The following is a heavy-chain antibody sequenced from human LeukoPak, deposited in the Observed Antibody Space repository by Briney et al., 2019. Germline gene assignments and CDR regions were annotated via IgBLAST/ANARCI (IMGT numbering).Heavy chain of an antibody. V-gene: IGHV4-34*01. Sequence: SETLSLTCAVYGGSFSGYYWSWIRQPPGKGLEWIGEINHSGSTNYNPSLKSRVTISVDTSKNHFSLKLSSVTAPDTAVYYCARGHYDFWSGYRSQNFDYWGQGTLVTVSP. CDR2: INHSGST. D-gene: IGHD3-3*01. J-gene: IGHJ4*02. CDR1: GGSFSGYY. CDR3: ARGHYDFWSGYRSQNFDY.